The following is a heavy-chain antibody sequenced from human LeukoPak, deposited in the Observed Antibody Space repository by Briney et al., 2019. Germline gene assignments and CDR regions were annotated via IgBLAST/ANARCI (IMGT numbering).Heavy chain of an antibody. D-gene: IGHD5-12*01. V-gene: IGHV3-30*18. CDR1: GFTFSSYG. CDR3: AKDLGSGYDPGAFDI. J-gene: IGHJ3*02. Sequence: LSGGSLRLSCAASGFTFSSYGMHWVRQAPGKGLEWVAVISYDGSNKYYADSVKGRFTISRDNSKNTLYLQMNSLRAEDTAVYYCAKDLGSGYDPGAFDIWGQGTMVTVSS. CDR2: ISYDGSNK.